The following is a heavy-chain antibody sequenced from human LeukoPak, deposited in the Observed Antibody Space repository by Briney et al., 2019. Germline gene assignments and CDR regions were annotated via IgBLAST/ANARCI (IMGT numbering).Heavy chain of an antibody. J-gene: IGHJ4*02. V-gene: IGHV3-23*01. CDR2: ICGNNGNT. Sequence: PGGSLRLSCAASGFTFSSYAMSWVRQAPGKGLEWVSDICGNNGNTYYADYVKGRFTISRDNSKNTLYLQMNSLRAEDTAVYYCAKQTGGSCYSGFDSWGQGTLVTVST. D-gene: IGHD2-15*01. CDR3: AKQTGGSCYSGFDS. CDR1: GFTFSSYA.